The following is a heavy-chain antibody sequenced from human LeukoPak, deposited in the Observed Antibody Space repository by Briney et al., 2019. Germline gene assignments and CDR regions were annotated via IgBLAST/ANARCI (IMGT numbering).Heavy chain of an antibody. CDR3: ARAEGLLWFGELLKGDWFDP. CDR2: IYYSGST. J-gene: IGHJ5*02. V-gene: IGHV4-59*01. Sequence: PSETLSLTCTGSGGSISSYYWSWIRQPPGKGLEWIGYIYYSGSTNYNPSLKSRVTISVDTSKNQFSMKLSSVTAADTAVYYCARAEGLLWFGELLKGDWFDPWGQGTLVTVSS. CDR1: GGSISSYY. D-gene: IGHD3-10*01.